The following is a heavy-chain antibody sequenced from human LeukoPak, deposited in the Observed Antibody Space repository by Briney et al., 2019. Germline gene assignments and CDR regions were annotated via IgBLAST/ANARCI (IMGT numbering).Heavy chain of an antibody. CDR3: ARDYYGSGSYRRLGWFDP. Sequence: GASVKVSCKTSGYTFTGYYMHWVRQAPGQGLEWMGWINSNSGGTNYAQKFQGRVTMTRDTSISTAYMELSRLRSDDTAVYYCARDYYGSGSYRRLGWFDPWGQGTLVTVSS. V-gene: IGHV1-2*02. J-gene: IGHJ5*02. D-gene: IGHD3-10*01. CDR1: GYTFTGYY. CDR2: INSNSGGT.